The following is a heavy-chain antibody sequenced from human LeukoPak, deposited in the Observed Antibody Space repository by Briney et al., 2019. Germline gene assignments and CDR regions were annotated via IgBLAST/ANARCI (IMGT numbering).Heavy chain of an antibody. D-gene: IGHD2-15*01. CDR3: ARDTYCSGGSCYSGYFDY. Sequence: ASVKVSCKASGYTFTSYYMHWVRQAPGQGLEWMGIINPSGGSTSYAQKFQGRVTMTRDTSTSTVYMELSSLRSEDTAAYYCARDTYCSGGSCYSGYFDYWGQGTLVTVSS. J-gene: IGHJ4*02. V-gene: IGHV1-46*01. CDR1: GYTFTSYY. CDR2: INPSGGST.